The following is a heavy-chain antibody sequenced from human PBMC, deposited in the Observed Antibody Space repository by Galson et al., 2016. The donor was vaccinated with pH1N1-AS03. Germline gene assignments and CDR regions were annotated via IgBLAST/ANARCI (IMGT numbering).Heavy chain of an antibody. Sequence: CAISGDSVSSDSAAWNWIRQSPSRGLEWLGRTYYRSRWYNDYAPSLSSRVSFTADTSKNQFSLHLTSVTPEDSGTYFCVRDFYGDVFGYWGQGTLVTVSS. CDR1: GDSVSSDSAA. J-gene: IGHJ4*02. V-gene: IGHV6-1*01. D-gene: IGHD4-17*01. CDR2: TYYRSRWYN. CDR3: VRDFYGDVFGY.